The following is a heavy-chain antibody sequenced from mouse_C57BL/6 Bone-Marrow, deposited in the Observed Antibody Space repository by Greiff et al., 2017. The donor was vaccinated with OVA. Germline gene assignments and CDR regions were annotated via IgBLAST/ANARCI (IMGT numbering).Heavy chain of an antibody. V-gene: IGHV5-6*01. D-gene: IGHD2-14*01. Sequence: EVHLVESGGDLVKPGGSLKLSCAASGFTFSSYGMSWVRQTPDKRLEWVATISSGGSYTYYPDSVKGRFTISRDNAKNTLYLQMSSLKSEDTAMYDCARKGVRRSWFAYWGQGTLVTVSA. CDR2: ISSGGSYT. CDR1: GFTFSSYG. J-gene: IGHJ3*01. CDR3: ARKGVRRSWFAY.